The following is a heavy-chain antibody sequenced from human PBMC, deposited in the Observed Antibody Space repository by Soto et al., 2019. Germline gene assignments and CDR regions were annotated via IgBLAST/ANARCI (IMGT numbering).Heavy chain of an antibody. J-gene: IGHJ6*02. Sequence: PGGSLRLSCAASGFTVSSNYMSWVRQAPGKGLEWVSVIYSGGSTYYADSVKGRFTISRDNSKNTLYLQMNSLRAEDTAVYYCARDGTYYYYGMDVWGQGTTVTVSS. CDR1: GFTVSSNY. CDR2: IYSGGST. D-gene: IGHD1-1*01. CDR3: ARDGTYYYYGMDV. V-gene: IGHV3-53*01.